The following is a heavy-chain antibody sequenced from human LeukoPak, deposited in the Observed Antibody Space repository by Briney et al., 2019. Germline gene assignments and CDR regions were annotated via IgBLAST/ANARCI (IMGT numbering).Heavy chain of an antibody. D-gene: IGHD1-26*01. J-gene: IGHJ3*02. CDR3: ARGVGSGSYLGAFDI. Sequence: GESLKISCKGSGYSFTTYWIGWVRQMPGKGLEWMGIIYPGDSDTRYSPSFQGQVTISADKSISTAYLQWSSLKASDTAMYYCARGVGSGSYLGAFDIWGQGTMVTVSS. CDR2: IYPGDSDT. V-gene: IGHV5-51*01. CDR1: GYSFTTYW.